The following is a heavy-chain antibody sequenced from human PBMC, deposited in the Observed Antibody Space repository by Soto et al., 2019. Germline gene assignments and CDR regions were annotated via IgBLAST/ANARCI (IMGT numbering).Heavy chain of an antibody. CDR3: ASMGGRYCSSTSCPTPDFDY. CDR2: INHSGST. J-gene: IGHJ4*02. Sequence: KPSETLSLTCAVYGGSFSGYYWSWIRQPPGKGLEWIGEINHSGSTNYNPSLKSRVTISVDTSKNQFSLKLSSVTAADTAVYYCASMGGRYCSSTSCPTPDFDYWGQGTLVTVSS. D-gene: IGHD2-2*01. CDR1: GGSFSGYY. V-gene: IGHV4-34*01.